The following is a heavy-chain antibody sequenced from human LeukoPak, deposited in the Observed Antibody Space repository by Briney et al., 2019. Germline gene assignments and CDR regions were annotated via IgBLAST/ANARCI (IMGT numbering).Heavy chain of an antibody. D-gene: IGHD1-20*01. CDR3: AGVVSGYNWNDGTFDP. V-gene: IGHV4-39*07. J-gene: IGHJ5*02. CDR1: GGSLISSSYY. CDR2: IFYSGTT. Sequence: SETLSLTCSVSGGSLISSSYYWGWSRQPPGKGLEWMGSIFYSGTTYYNPSLKSRVTISIDTSKNQFSLKLSSVTAADTAVYYCAGVVSGYNWNDGTFDPWGQGTLVTVSS.